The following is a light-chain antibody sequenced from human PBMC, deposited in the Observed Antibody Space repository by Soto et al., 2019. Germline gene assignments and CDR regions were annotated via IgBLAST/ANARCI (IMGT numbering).Light chain of an antibody. CDR3: QQSYTTPPA. CDR2: AAS. J-gene: IGKJ1*01. V-gene: IGKV1-39*01. CDR1: QSIASY. Sequence: DIQMAQSPSSLSASVGDRVTITCRASQSIASYLNWYQQKPGKAPKLLIYAASSLKSGVPSRFRGSGSVSDYTLSVSSLQREDFATDYCQQSYTTPPAFGQGTKVDI.